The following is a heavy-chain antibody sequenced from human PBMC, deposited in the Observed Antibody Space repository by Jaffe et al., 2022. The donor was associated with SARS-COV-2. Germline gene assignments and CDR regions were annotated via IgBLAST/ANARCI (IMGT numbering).Heavy chain of an antibody. D-gene: IGHD5-18*01. CDR3: ARLGIGRGHSFGYSAFEI. CDR2: ISSSGRDM. V-gene: IGHV3-11*01. J-gene: IGHJ3*02. Sequence: QVQLVESGGGLVKPGGSLRLSCAASGFTFSDYYMTWIRQAPGKGLEWISYISSSGRDMYYADSVKGRFTVSRDNAKNSLYLQVNSLRAEDTALYYCARLGIGRGHSFGYSAFEIWGQGTMVTVSS. CDR1: GFTFSDYY.